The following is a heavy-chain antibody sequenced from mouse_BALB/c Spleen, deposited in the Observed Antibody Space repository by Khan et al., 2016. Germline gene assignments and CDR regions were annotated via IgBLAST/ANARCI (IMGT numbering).Heavy chain of an antibody. CDR1: GYAFTSYN. D-gene: IGHD1-1*01. J-gene: IGHJ2*01. V-gene: IGHV1S135*01. Sequence: VQLQQSGPELVKPGASVKVSCKASGYAFTSYNMYWVKQSHGKSLEWIGYIDPYNGGTNYNQKFKGKATLTVDKSSSTAYIHLNSLTSEDSAVYYCAREGVTTVVAKGLDFWGQGTTLTVSS. CDR3: AREGVTTVVAKGLDF. CDR2: IDPYNGGT.